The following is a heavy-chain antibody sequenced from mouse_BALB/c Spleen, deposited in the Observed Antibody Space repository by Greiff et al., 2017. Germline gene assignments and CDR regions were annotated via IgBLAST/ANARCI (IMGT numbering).Heavy chain of an antibody. V-gene: IGHV5-6-5*01. CDR3: ARGGGNLYYYAMDY. D-gene: IGHD2-1*01. J-gene: IGHJ4*01. Sequence: EVQRVESGGGLVKPGGSLKLSCAASGFTFSSYAMSWVRQTPEKRLEWVASISSGGSTYYPDSVKGRFTISRDNARNILYLQMSSLRSEDTAMYYCARGGGNLYYYAMDYWGQGTSVTVSS. CDR2: ISSGGST. CDR1: GFTFSSYA.